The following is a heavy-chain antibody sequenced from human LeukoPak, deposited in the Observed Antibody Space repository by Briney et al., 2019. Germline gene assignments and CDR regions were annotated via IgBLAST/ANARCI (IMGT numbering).Heavy chain of an antibody. CDR2: ISYDGSNK. Sequence: SGGSLRLSCAASGFIFKKYWMNWVRQAPGKGLEWVAVISYDGSNKYYADSVKGRFTISRDNSKNTLYLQMNSLRAEDTAVYYCAKDHEKIQLWLPSDYWGQGTLVTVSS. J-gene: IGHJ4*02. CDR3: AKDHEKIQLWLPSDY. CDR1: GFIFKKYW. D-gene: IGHD5-18*01. V-gene: IGHV3-30*18.